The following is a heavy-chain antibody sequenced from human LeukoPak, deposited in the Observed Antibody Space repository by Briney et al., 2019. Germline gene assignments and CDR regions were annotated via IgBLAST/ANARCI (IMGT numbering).Heavy chain of an antibody. J-gene: IGHJ4*02. D-gene: IGHD3-22*01. V-gene: IGHV3-30*01. CDR3: ASDSAGYYGHIDY. Sequence: SVKGRFTISRDKSKNTLYLQMNSLRPEDTAMYYCASDSAGYYGHIDYWGQGTLVTVSS.